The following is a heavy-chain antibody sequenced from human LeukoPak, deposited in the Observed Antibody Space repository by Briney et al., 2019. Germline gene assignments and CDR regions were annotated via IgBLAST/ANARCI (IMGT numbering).Heavy chain of an antibody. J-gene: IGHJ4*02. CDR2: IYHSGST. Sequence: SETLSLTCTVSGYSISSGYYWGWIRQPPGKGLEWIGSIYHSGSTYYNPSLKSRVTISVDTSKNQFSLKLSSVTAADTAVYYCASEFLGYCSGGSCYGDLDYWGQGTLVTVSS. V-gene: IGHV4-38-2*02. CDR1: GYSISSGYY. CDR3: ASEFLGYCSGGSCYGDLDY. D-gene: IGHD2-15*01.